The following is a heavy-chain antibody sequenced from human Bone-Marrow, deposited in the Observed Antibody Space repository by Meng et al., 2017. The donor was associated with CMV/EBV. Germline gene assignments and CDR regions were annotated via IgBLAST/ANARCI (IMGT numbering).Heavy chain of an antibody. V-gene: IGHV2-5*01. CDR2: IYWNDDK. CDR1: FSLSTSGVG. J-gene: IGHJ5*02. CDR3: AHGYDFWSVFPRGWFDP. D-gene: IGHD3-3*01. Sequence: FSLSTSGVGVGWIRQPQGKALEWLALIYWNDDKRYSTSLKSRLTITKDTSKNQVVLTMTNMDPVDTATYYCAHGYDFWSVFPRGWFDPWGQGTLVTVSS.